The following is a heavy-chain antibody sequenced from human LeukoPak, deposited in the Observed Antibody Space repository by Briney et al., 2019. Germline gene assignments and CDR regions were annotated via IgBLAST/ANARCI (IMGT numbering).Heavy chain of an antibody. Sequence: GGSLRLSCAASGFTFGSYGLHWVRQAPGKGLEWVAFIRSDGSDKYYADSMKGRFTISRDNSKNTLYLQMNSLRTEDTAVYYCAKDLTTVTTQGDYWGRGTLVTVSS. CDR3: AKDLTTVTTQGDY. CDR1: GFTFGSYG. J-gene: IGHJ4*02. D-gene: IGHD4-17*01. CDR2: IRSDGSDK. V-gene: IGHV3-30*02.